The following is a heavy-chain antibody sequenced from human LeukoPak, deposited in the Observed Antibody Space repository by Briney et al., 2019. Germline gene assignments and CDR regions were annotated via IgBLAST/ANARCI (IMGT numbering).Heavy chain of an antibody. V-gene: IGHV3-11*01. Sequence: PGGSLRLSCAASGFTFDDYGMSWVRQAPGKGLEWVSIVSSDGNTVYYADSVKGRFTISRDNAKNSLYLQMNNLRAEDTAVYYCARVPFDYWGQGALVTVSS. CDR3: ARVPFDY. J-gene: IGHJ4*02. CDR1: GFTFDDYG. CDR2: VSSDGNTV.